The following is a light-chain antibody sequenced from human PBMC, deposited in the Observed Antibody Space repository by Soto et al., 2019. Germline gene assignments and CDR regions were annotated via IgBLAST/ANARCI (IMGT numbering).Light chain of an antibody. CDR2: DAS. CDR3: QEYDGAPPIT. Sequence: TQSPVTLSLSPGERATLSCRASQSVRSERLAWYQQKRGQAPTLLIFDASSRASGTPERFSGSGSGTDFTLTISRLEPEDFAVYYCQEYDGAPPITFGLGTRLEI. J-gene: IGKJ5*01. CDR1: QSVRSER. V-gene: IGKV3-20*01.